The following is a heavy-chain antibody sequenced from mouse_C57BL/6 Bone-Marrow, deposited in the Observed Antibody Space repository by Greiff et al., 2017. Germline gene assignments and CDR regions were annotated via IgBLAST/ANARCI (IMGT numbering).Heavy chain of an antibody. V-gene: IGHV1-69*01. Sequence: QVQLQQPGAELVMPGASVNLSCKASGYTFTSYWMRWVKQRPGQGLEWIGEIDPSDSYTTYNQKFKGKSTFTVDKSYSTAYLQLSSVTSEDSAVYYCARSQLRLPFAYWGQGTLVTVSA. J-gene: IGHJ3*01. CDR3: ARSQLRLPFAY. D-gene: IGHD3-2*02. CDR2: IDPSDSYT. CDR1: GYTFTSYW.